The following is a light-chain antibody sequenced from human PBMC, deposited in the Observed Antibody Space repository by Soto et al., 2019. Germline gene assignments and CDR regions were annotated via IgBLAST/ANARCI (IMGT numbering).Light chain of an antibody. V-gene: IGKV1-9*01. CDR2: AAS. Sequence: DIQLTQSPSFLSASVGDRVTITCRASQGISSFLAWYQQKPGGTPKLLIYAASTLQSGVPSRFSGSGSGTDFTLTITSLQPEDFATYYCQQLHTYPYTFGQGTKLDIK. CDR3: QQLHTYPYT. J-gene: IGKJ2*01. CDR1: QGISSF.